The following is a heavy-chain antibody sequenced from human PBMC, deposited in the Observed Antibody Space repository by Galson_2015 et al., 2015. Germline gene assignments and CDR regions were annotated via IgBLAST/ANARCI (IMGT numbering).Heavy chain of an antibody. D-gene: IGHD5-12*01. J-gene: IGHJ4*02. CDR3: SRGYDSLDY. V-gene: IGHV3-23*01. CDR2: IGGGGGDT. CDR1: GFIFSDYY. Sequence: SLRLSCAASGFIFSDYYMSWVRQAPGKGLEWVSAIGGGGGDTCYVGSVKGRFTISRDNSKNTAYLQMNSLKTEDTAVYYCSRGYDSLDYWGQGSLVTVSS.